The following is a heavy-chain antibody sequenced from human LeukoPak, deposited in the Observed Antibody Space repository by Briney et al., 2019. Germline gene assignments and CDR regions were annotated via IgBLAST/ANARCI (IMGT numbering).Heavy chain of an antibody. CDR3: AREHYFYYMDG. Sequence: GGSLRLSCAASGFTFSTYTMNWVRQAPGKGLEWVSSITSSSSYIYYADSVKGRFTISRDNAENSLYLQMNSLRADDTAVYYCAREHYFYYMDGWGKGTTVTVSS. V-gene: IGHV3-21*01. CDR1: GFTFSTYT. CDR2: ITSSSSYI. J-gene: IGHJ6*03.